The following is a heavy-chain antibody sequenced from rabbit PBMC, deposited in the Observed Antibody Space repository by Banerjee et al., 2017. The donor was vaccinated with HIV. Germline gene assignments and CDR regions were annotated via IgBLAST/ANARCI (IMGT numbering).Heavy chain of an antibody. CDR3: ARATYNAAGDVYYLDYFNL. V-gene: IGHV1S45*01. CDR2: IYTNSGRT. J-gene: IGHJ4*01. Sequence: QQQLEESGGGLVKPGGTLTLTCKASGIDFSSGYDMCWVRQAPGKGLEWIGCIYTNSGRTWYASWAKGRFTISKTSSTTVTLQMTSLTAADTATYFCARATYNAAGDVYYLDYFNLWGPGTLVTVS. CDR1: GIDFSSGYD. D-gene: IGHD1-1*01.